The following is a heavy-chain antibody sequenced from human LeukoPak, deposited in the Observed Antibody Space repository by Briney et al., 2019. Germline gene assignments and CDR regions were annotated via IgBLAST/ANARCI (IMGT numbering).Heavy chain of an antibody. V-gene: IGHV1-8*01. CDR1: GYTFTSYD. CDR2: MNPNSGNT. Sequence: ASVKVSCKASGYTFTSYDINWVRQATGQGLEWMGWMNPNSGNTGYAQKFQGRVTMTRNTSISTDYMELSSLRSEDTAVYYCARASGRKLRYFDWLFEGTFDYWGQGTLVTVSS. CDR3: ARASGRKLRYFDWLFEGTFDY. D-gene: IGHD3-9*01. J-gene: IGHJ4*02.